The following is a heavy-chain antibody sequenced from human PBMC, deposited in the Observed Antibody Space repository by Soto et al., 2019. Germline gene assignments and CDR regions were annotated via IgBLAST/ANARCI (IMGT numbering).Heavy chain of an antibody. Sequence: QVQLVESGGGVVQPGRSLRLSCAASGFTFSSYGMHWVRQAPGKGLEWVAVISYDGSNKYYADSVKGRFTISRDNSKKTLYIQMNSLRGADTAVYYFAKAGVYRDHYYDILTEHYKYYFDYWGQGTLVTVYS. V-gene: IGHV3-30*18. J-gene: IGHJ4*02. D-gene: IGHD3-9*01. CDR3: AKAGVYRDHYYDILTEHYKYYFDY. CDR2: ISYDGSNK. CDR1: GFTFSSYG.